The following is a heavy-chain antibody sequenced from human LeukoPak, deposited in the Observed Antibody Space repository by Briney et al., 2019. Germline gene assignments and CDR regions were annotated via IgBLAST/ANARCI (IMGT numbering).Heavy chain of an antibody. V-gene: IGHV3-15*01. CDR3: DVQLKRFSGYFDY. D-gene: IGHD5-24*01. Sequence: GGSLRLSCAASGLSFSDAWMSWVRQAPGKGLEWVGRIRSKTEGGTADFAAPVKGRFAISRDDSENTVYLQMTSLKSEDTAVYYCDVQLKRFSGYFDYWGQGTLATVSS. CDR1: GLSFSDAW. J-gene: IGHJ4*02. CDR2: IRSKTEGGTA.